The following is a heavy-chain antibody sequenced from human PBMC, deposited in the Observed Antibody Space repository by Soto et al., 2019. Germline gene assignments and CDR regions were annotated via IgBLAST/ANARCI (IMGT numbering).Heavy chain of an antibody. CDR1: GFTFSSYA. D-gene: IGHD3-22*01. CDR2: ISYDGSNK. Sequence: QVQLVESGGGVVQPGRSLRLSCAASGFTFSSYAMHWVRQAPGKGLEWVAVISYDGSNKYYADSVKGRFTISRDNSKNTLYLQMNSVRAEDTAVYYCARDYYDSSGYPWGAFDIWGQGTMVTVSS. V-gene: IGHV3-30-3*01. J-gene: IGHJ3*02. CDR3: ARDYYDSSGYPWGAFDI.